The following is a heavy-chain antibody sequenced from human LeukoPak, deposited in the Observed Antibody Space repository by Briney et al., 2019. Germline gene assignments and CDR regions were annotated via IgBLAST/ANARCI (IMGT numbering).Heavy chain of an antibody. CDR3: ARDSGIAAAVFDY. CDR1: GFTFSSYG. V-gene: IGHV3-33*01. CDR2: IWFDGSNK. J-gene: IGHJ4*02. D-gene: IGHD6-13*01. Sequence: GGSLRLSCAASGFTFSSYGMHWVRQAPGKGLGWVAVIWFDGSNKHYADSVKGRFTISRDNSKNTLYLQMNSLRAEDTAVYYCARDSGIAAAVFDYWGQGTLVTVSS.